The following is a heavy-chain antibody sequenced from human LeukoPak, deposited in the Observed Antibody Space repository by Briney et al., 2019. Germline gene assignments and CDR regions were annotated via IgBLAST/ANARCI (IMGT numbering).Heavy chain of an antibody. CDR2: MNPNSGNT. V-gene: IGHV1-8*01. J-gene: IGHJ5*02. Sequence: ASVKVSCKASGYTFTSYDINWVRQATGQGLEWMGWMNPNSGNTGYAQKFQGRVTMTRDTSISTAYMELRGLRSEDTAVYYCVRDGEGVAISVNYWFDPWGQGTLVTVSS. CDR1: GYTFTSYD. CDR3: VRDGEGVAISVNYWFDP. D-gene: IGHD3-10*01.